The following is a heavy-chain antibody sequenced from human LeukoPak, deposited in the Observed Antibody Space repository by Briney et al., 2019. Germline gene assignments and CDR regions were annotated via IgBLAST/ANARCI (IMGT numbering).Heavy chain of an antibody. J-gene: IGHJ4*02. Sequence: ASVKVSCKVSGYTLTELSMHWVRQAPGKGLEWMGGFDPEDGETIYAQKFQGRVTMTEDTSTDTAYMELSGLRSEDTAVYYCATDFPFWSGYSPTGGWGQGTLVTVSS. CDR1: GYTLTELS. CDR3: ATDFPFWSGYSPTGG. V-gene: IGHV1-24*01. D-gene: IGHD3-3*01. CDR2: FDPEDGET.